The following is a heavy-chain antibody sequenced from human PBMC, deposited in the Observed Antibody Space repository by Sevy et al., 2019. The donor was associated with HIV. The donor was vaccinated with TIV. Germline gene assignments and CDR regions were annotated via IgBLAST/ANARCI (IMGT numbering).Heavy chain of an antibody. V-gene: IGHV3-73*01. Sequence: GGSLRLSCAASGFTFSGSAMHWVRQASGKGLEWVGRIRSQANSYATAYAASVKGRFTISRDDSKNTAYLQMNSLKTEDTAVYYCTRTCYYDSSGYYYIDYWGQGTLVTVSS. CDR3: TRTCYYDSSGYYYIDY. CDR2: IRSQANSYAT. D-gene: IGHD3-22*01. CDR1: GFTFSGSA. J-gene: IGHJ4*02.